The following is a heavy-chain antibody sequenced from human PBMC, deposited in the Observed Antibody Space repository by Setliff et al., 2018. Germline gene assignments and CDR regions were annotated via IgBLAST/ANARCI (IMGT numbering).Heavy chain of an antibody. V-gene: IGHV4-59*12. CDR1: DGSLSTYY. CDR3: ARGGERYYSAS. Sequence: SETLSLTCTVSDGSLSTYYWSWIRQPPGKGLEFIGYVYYSGTANYSLSLRSRLTISVDTSKNQFSLKLSSVTAADTAVYYCARGGERYYSASWGRGTLVTVSS. D-gene: IGHD1-20*01. CDR2: VYYSGTA. J-gene: IGHJ4*02.